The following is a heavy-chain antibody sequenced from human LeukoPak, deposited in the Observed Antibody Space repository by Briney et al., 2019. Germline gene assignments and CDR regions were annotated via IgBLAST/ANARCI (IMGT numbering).Heavy chain of an antibody. V-gene: IGHV1-8*03. J-gene: IGHJ4*02. CDR1: GYTFTSYA. D-gene: IGHD1-26*01. CDR2: MNPNSGDT. Sequence: GASVKVSCKASGYTFTSYAINWVRQATGQGLEWMGWMNPNSGDTGYAQKFQGRVTITRNTSTSTAYMELSSLRSEDTAVYYCARGRGGGATSRDDYWGQGTLVTVSS. CDR3: ARGRGGGATSRDDY.